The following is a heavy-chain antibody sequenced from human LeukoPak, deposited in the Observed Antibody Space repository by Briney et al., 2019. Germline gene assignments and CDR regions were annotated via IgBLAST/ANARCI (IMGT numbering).Heavy chain of an antibody. V-gene: IGHV3-23*01. CDR3: ATKTSGTYGYFEY. CDR1: GFTFSSYG. J-gene: IGHJ4*02. CDR2: IRGSGVYT. D-gene: IGHD1-26*01. Sequence: GGSLRLSCAASGFTFSSYGMSWVRQTPGKGLEWVSVIRGSGVYTLYADSVKGRLTISRDNSKNTLYLQMNSLRAGDTAIYFCATKTSGTYGYFEYWGQGTLVTVSS.